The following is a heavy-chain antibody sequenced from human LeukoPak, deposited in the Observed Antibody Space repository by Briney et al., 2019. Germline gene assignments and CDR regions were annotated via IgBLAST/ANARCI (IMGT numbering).Heavy chain of an antibody. J-gene: IGHJ4*02. CDR2: INPNSGGT. CDR3: ARDRHLGGNSPPSSY. D-gene: IGHD4-23*01. CDR1: GYTFTGYY. Sequence: ASVKVSCKTSGYTFTGYYMHWVRQAPGQGLEWMGWINPNSGGTNYAQKFQGRVTMTRDTSISTAYMELSRLRSDDTAVYYCARDRHLGGNSPPSSYWGQGTLVTVSS. V-gene: IGHV1-2*02.